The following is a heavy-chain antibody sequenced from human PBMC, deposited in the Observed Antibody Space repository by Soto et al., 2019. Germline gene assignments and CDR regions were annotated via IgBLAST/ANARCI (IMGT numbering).Heavy chain of an antibody. J-gene: IGHJ4*02. Sequence: SETLSLTCAVSGGSISNYYWSWIRRPPGKGLEWIAYLHTTGSTNSNPSLNGRVTMPLDTSRNQFSLRLSSLTAADTAVYYCARRLPAEPYFDSWGRGTLVTVSS. CDR1: GGSISNYY. CDR3: ARRLPAEPYFDS. CDR2: LHTTGST. D-gene: IGHD4-17*01. V-gene: IGHV4-59*01.